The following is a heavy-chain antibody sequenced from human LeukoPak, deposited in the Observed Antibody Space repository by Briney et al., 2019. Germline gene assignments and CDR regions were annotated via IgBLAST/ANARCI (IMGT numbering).Heavy chain of an antibody. D-gene: IGHD2-2*01. CDR3: AKDKRYCSSTSCYVGAFDI. V-gene: IGHV3-23*01. CDR1: GFTFSSYA. J-gene: IGHJ3*02. CDR2: IFGSGDT. Sequence: GGCLRLSCAASGFTFSSYAMTWVRPAPGKGLEWVSSIFGSGDTYYTDSVKGRFTISRDNAKNTVYLQMSSLRAEDTAVYYCAKDKRYCSSTSCYVGAFDIWGQGTMVTVSS.